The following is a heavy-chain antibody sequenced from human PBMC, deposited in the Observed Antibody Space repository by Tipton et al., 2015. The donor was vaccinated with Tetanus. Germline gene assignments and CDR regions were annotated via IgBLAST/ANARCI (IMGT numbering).Heavy chain of an antibody. J-gene: IGHJ5*02. CDR1: GYSFPHSW. Sequence: VQLVQSGAEMKKPGESLRVSCKTSGYSFPHSWIGWVRQTPGEGLEWMGIISPSDSTATYSPSFQGRVTISVDKSISTAYLHWSSLKASDPATYFCARLPKHYSASGSTWGQGTLVTVSS. D-gene: IGHD3-10*01. CDR3: ARLPKHYSASGST. CDR2: ISPSDSTA. V-gene: IGHV5-51*01.